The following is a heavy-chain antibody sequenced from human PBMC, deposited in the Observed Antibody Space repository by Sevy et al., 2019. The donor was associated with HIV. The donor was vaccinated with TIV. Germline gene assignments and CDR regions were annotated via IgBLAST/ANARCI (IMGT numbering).Heavy chain of an antibody. J-gene: IGHJ4*02. CDR3: ARDFAAAGTYYFDS. CDR1: GFTFSNYA. CDR2: ISYDVTSQ. V-gene: IGHV3-30-3*01. Sequence: GGSLRLSCAASGFTFSNYAMHWVRQAPGKGLEWVAVISYDVTSQYYADSVKGRFTVSRDISKDTLFLQMDSLRAEDTAVYYCARDFAAAGTYYFDSWGQRTLVTVSS. D-gene: IGHD6-13*01.